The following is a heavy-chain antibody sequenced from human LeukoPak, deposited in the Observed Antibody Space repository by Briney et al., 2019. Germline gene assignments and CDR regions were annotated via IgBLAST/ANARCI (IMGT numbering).Heavy chain of an antibody. CDR1: GGSIRTTSSY. V-gene: IGHV4-39*05. CDR2: IFYSGYT. D-gene: IGHD3-3*02. Sequence: PSETPSLTCTVSGGSIRTTSSYWGWIRPPPGKGLEWIGSIFYSGYTYSHSSLESRVTMSVDTSKNEFSLNLNSVPAAHTGIFFCAGHFAGHTRNFDYWGQGTRVSVSS. CDR3: AGHFAGHTRNFDY. J-gene: IGHJ4*02.